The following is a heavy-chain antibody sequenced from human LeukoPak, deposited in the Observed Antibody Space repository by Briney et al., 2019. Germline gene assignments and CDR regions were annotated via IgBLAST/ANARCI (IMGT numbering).Heavy chain of an antibody. Sequence: GGSLRLSCAASGFIFSNYAMSWVRQAPGGGLDWVSVSVISGSGGSTYYADSVKGRFTISRDDSKNTLYLQMNNLRAEDTAVYYCAKHRSGIAASGSNYWGQGTLVSVSS. CDR1: GFIFSNYA. V-gene: IGHV3-23*01. J-gene: IGHJ4*02. CDR2: ISGSGGST. D-gene: IGHD6-13*01. CDR3: AKHRSGIAASGSNY.